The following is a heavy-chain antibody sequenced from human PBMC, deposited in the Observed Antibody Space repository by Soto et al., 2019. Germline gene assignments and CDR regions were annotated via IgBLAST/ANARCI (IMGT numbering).Heavy chain of an antibody. Sequence: QITLKESGPTLVKPTQTLTLTCTFSGFSLSTSGVGVGWIRQPPGKALEWLALIYWDDDKRYSPSLKSRLTITKDTSENQVVLTMTNMDPVDTATYYCAHSVWGSYRYSLNWFDPWGQGTLVTVSS. CDR1: GFSLSTSGVG. CDR3: AHSVWGSYRYSLNWFDP. D-gene: IGHD3-16*02. V-gene: IGHV2-5*02. J-gene: IGHJ5*02. CDR2: IYWDDDK.